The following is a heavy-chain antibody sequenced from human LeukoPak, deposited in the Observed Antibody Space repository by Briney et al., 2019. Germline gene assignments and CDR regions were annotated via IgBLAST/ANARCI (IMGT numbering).Heavy chain of an antibody. D-gene: IGHD6-13*01. J-gene: IGHJ4*02. Sequence: GGSLRLSCAASGFTFSTYWMHWVRQPPGKGLVWVSGINWNGGSTGYADSVKGRFTISRDNAKNSLYLQMNSLRAEDTALYYCAKDSGGGSSWYEEDYFDYWGQGTLVTVSS. CDR2: INWNGGST. CDR1: GFTFSTYW. CDR3: AKDSGGGSSWYEEDYFDY. V-gene: IGHV3-20*04.